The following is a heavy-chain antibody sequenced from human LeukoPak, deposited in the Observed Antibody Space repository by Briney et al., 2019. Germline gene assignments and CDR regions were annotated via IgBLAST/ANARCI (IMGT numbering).Heavy chain of an antibody. J-gene: IGHJ4*02. Sequence: GASVKVSCKASGGTFSSYAISWVRQAPGQGLEWMGWNNPNSGGTNYAQKFQGRVTMTRDTSISTAYMELSRLRSDDTAVYYCAPLSLYYDFWSGRGDYWGQGTLVTVSS. CDR1: GGTFSSYA. D-gene: IGHD3-3*01. CDR3: APLSLYYDFWSGRGDY. CDR2: NNPNSGGT. V-gene: IGHV1-2*02.